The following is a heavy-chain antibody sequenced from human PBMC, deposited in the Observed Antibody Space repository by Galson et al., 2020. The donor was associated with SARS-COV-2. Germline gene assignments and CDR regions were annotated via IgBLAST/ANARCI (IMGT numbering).Heavy chain of an antibody. J-gene: IGHJ4*02. Sequence: GGSLRLSCAASGFSFRDYGMHWVRQTPGKGLEWVAVIWKDGINKFYVDSVKGRLTISRDNSKNTLYLQMNSLRAEDTAIYYCAVSIAVPGLLDDWGQGTLVTVSS. CDR3: AVSIAVPGLLDD. CDR1: GFSFRDYG. CDR2: IWKDGINK. V-gene: IGHV3-33*01. D-gene: IGHD6-19*01.